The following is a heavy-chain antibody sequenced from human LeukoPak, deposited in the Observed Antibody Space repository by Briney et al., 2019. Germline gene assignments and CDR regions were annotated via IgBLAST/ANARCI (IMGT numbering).Heavy chain of an antibody. Sequence: GGSLRLSCAASGFTFSSYSMNWVRQAPGKGLEWVAVISYDGSNKYYADSVKGRFTISRDNSKNTLYLQMNSLRAEDTAVYYCARAQLVLYYFDYWGQGTLVTVSS. V-gene: IGHV3-30*03. D-gene: IGHD6-6*01. J-gene: IGHJ4*02. CDR3: ARAQLVLYYFDY. CDR2: ISYDGSNK. CDR1: GFTFSSYS.